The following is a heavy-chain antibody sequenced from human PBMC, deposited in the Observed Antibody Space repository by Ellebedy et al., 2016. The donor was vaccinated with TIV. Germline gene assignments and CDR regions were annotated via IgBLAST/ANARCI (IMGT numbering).Heavy chain of an antibody. J-gene: IGHJ4*02. CDR1: GGSISSGGYY. CDR3: AREKRAGYDSSGYWRLFDY. V-gene: IGHV4-31*03. D-gene: IGHD3-22*01. Sequence: SETLSLTXTVSGGSISSGGYYWSWIRQHPGKGLEWIGYIYYSGSTYYNPSLKSRVTISVDTSKNQFSLKLSSVTAADTAVYYCAREKRAGYDSSGYWRLFDYWGQGTLVTVSS. CDR2: IYYSGST.